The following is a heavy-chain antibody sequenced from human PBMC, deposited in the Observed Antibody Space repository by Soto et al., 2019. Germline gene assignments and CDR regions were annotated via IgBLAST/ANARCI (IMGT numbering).Heavy chain of an antibody. CDR1: GYTLTELS. Sequence: ASVEVSCKVSGYTLTELSMHWVRQAPGKGLEWMGGFDPEDGETIYVQKFQGRVTMTEDTSTDTAYMELSSLRSEDTAVYFCATTDAYSSGPWGAFDIWGQGTMVTGSS. D-gene: IGHD6-19*01. V-gene: IGHV1-24*01. J-gene: IGHJ3*02. CDR2: FDPEDGET. CDR3: ATTDAYSSGPWGAFDI.